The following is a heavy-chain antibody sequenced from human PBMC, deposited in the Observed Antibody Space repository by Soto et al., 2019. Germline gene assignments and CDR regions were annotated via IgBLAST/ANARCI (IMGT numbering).Heavy chain of an antibody. CDR3: ARHGLLGYYGSGSYPIEPILAADY. CDR2: IYYSGST. CDR1: GGSIRSSSYY. Sequence: PSETLSLTCTVSGGSIRSSSYYWAWIRQSPGKGLEWIGSIYYSGSTRYSPSFQGQVTISADKSISTAYLQWSSLKASDTAMYYCARHGLLGYYGSGSYPIEPILAADYWGQGTLVTVSS. D-gene: IGHD3-10*01. J-gene: IGHJ4*02. V-gene: IGHV4-39*07.